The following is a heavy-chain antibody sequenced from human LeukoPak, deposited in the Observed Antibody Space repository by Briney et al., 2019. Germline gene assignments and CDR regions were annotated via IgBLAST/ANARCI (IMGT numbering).Heavy chain of an antibody. CDR1: GGSISSGSYY. CDR2: IYTSGST. V-gene: IGHV4-61*02. J-gene: IGHJ6*03. CDR3: ARVRYYYDSSGYYHHYYYYMDV. D-gene: IGHD3-22*01. Sequence: KPSETLSLTCTVSGGSISSGSYYWSWIRQPAGKGLEWIGRIYTSGSTNYNPSLKSRVTISVDTSKNQFSLKLSSVTAADTAVYYCARVRYYYDSSGYYHHYYYYMDVWGKGTTVTISS.